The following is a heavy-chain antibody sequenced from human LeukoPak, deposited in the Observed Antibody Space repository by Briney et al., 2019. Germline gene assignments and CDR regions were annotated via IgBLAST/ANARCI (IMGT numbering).Heavy chain of an antibody. CDR1: GGSISSYY. CDR3: ARAPAYDYVWGSYRFEVNFDI. D-gene: IGHD3-16*02. Sequence: SETLSLTCTVSGGSISSYYWSWIRQPPGKGLEWIGYIYCSGSTNYNPSLKSRVTISVDTSKNQFSLKLSSVTAADTAVYYCARAPAYDYVWGSYRFEVNFDIWGQGTMVTVSS. V-gene: IGHV4-59*01. J-gene: IGHJ3*02. CDR2: IYCSGST.